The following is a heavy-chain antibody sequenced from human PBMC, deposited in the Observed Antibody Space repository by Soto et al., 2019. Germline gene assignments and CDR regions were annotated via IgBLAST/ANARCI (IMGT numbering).Heavy chain of an antibody. CDR1: GYSFTSYW. J-gene: IGHJ5*02. Sequence: PGESLKISCKASGYSFTSYWIAWVRQTPGKGLEWMGIINPGNSDTRYSPSFQGQVTISADWPSGTTYLQLSSLKASDSGTYYCAIRHTGSYFDVYRGFDPWGQGTQVTVSS. V-gene: IGHV5-51*01. CDR3: AIRHTGSYFDVYRGFDP. D-gene: IGHD1-26*01. CDR2: INPGNSDT.